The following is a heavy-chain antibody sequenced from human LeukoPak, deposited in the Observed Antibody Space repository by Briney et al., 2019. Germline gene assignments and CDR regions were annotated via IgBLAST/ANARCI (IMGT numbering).Heavy chain of an antibody. Sequence: SETLSLTCTVSGGSISSYYWSWIRQPPGKGLEWIGYIYYSGSTNYNPSLKSRVTISVDTSKNQFSLKLSSVTAADTAVYFCARGRRAYGSTGVSWWFHPWGQGTLVTVSS. V-gene: IGHV4-59*01. CDR2: IYYSGST. CDR3: ARGRRAYGSTGVSWWFHP. J-gene: IGHJ5*02. CDR1: GGSISSYY. D-gene: IGHD3-10*01.